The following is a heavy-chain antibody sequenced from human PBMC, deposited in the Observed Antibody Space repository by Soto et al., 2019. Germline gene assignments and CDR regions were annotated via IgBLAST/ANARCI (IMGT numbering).Heavy chain of an antibody. D-gene: IGHD6-13*01. CDR2: LYYTGST. Sequence: SETLSLTCTVSGGSISSDYWSWIRQPPGKGLEWIGYLYYTGSTRYNPSLKSRVTISLDTSKKQFSLKVSSVTAADTAVYYCANSATGFDYWGQGILVTVSS. V-gene: IGHV4-59*01. CDR3: ANSATGFDY. J-gene: IGHJ4*02. CDR1: GGSISSDY.